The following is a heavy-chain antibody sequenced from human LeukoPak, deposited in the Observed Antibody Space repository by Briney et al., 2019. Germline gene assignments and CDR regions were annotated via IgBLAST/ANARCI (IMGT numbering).Heavy chain of an antibody. D-gene: IGHD3-10*01. CDR3: ARGGWFGELLRPFDY. CDR1: GFTFSNYD. J-gene: IGHJ4*02. V-gene: IGHV3-13*01. CDR2: IGTAGDT. Sequence: GGSLRLSCAASGFTFSNYDMHWVRQATGKGLEWVSAIGTAGDTYYSGSVKGRFTISRENAKNSLYLQMNSLKAGDTAVYYCARGGWFGELLRPFDYWGQGSLVTVSS.